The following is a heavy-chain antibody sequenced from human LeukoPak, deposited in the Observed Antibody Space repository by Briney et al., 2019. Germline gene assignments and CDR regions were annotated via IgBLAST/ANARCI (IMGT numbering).Heavy chain of an antibody. CDR2: IYYSGST. J-gene: IGHJ3*02. D-gene: IGHD1-26*01. CDR1: GGSISSSSYY. CDR3: ARILVGATGGADAFDI. V-gene: IGHV4-39*07. Sequence: SETLSLTCTVSGGSISSSSYYWGWIRQPPGKGLEWIGSIYYSGSTYYNPSLKSRVTISVDTSKNQFSLKLSSVTAADTAVYYCARILVGATGGADAFDIWGQGTMVTVSS.